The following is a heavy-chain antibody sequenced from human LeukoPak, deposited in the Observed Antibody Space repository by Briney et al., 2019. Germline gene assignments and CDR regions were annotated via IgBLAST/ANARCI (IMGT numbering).Heavy chain of an antibody. CDR2: IGNSGDRT. J-gene: IGHJ6*02. Sequence: GGSLRLSCAASGFTFSSYAMSWVRQAPGKGPEWISGIGNSGDRTFYADSVKGRFTISRDNSKNTLYLQMNSLRVEDTALYYCAKGGVWGQGIAVTVSS. V-gene: IGHV3-23*01. CDR3: AKGGV. CDR1: GFTFSSYA.